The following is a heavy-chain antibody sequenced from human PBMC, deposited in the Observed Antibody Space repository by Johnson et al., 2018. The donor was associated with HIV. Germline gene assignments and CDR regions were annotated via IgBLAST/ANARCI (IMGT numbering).Heavy chain of an antibody. J-gene: IGHJ3*02. V-gene: IGHV3-15*05. Sequence: VQLVESGGGLVQPGGSLRLSCAASGLIFSRSWMSWVRQAPGKGLEWIGRIQSKTDGGTTDYAARVKGTFTISRDDSKTTLYLQMNSLRAEDTALYYCARRGWELWTTQNAFDIWGQGTMVTVSS. D-gene: IGHD1-26*01. CDR2: IQSKTDGGTT. CDR1: GLIFSRSW. CDR3: ARRGWELWTTQNAFDI.